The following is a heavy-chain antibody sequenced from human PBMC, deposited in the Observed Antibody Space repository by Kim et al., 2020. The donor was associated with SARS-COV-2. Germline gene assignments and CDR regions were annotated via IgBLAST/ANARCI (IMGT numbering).Heavy chain of an antibody. CDR1: GFNFRENA. D-gene: IGHD1-1*01. Sequence: GGSLRLSCTTSGFNFRENAMTWFRQAPGGGLQWIGFISSKAYGRTTVYAASVKCRFTISRDDSSGVVYLQMHRLKTEATYLYFCTKDRTGLFSSAPLLWG. J-gene: IGHJ2*01. V-gene: IGHV3-49*03. CDR2: ISSKAYGRTT. CDR3: TKDRTGLFSSAPLL.